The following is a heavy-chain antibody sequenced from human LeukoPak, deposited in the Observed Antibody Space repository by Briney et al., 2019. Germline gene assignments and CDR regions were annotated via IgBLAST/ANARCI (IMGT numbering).Heavy chain of an antibody. CDR1: GFTFSYYT. D-gene: IGHD3-10*01. CDR3: AKRLYGSGSFYGD. J-gene: IGHJ4*02. V-gene: IGHV3-30-3*02. Sequence: PGGSLRLSCAASGFTFSYYTMHWVRQALGKGLDWVAVISYVGSNKYYADSLKGRFTISRDNSKNTLYLQMNSLRAEDTAVYYCAKRLYGSGSFYGDWGRGTLVTVSS. CDR2: ISYVGSNK.